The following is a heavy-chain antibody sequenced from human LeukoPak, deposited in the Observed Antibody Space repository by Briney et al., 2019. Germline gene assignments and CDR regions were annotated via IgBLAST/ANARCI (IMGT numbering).Heavy chain of an antibody. CDR2: IIPIFGTA. D-gene: IGHD5-18*01. Sequence: GASVKVSCKASGGTFSSYAISWVRQAPGQGLEWMGRIIPIFGTANYAQKFQGRVTITTDESTSTAYMELSSLRSEDTAVYYCARDNGGYSYGTFDYWGQGTLVTVSS. CDR1: GGTFSSYA. CDR3: ARDNGGYSYGTFDY. V-gene: IGHV1-69*05. J-gene: IGHJ4*02.